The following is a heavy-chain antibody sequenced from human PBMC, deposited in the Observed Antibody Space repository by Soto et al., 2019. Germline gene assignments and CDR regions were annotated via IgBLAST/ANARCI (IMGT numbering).Heavy chain of an antibody. J-gene: IGHJ5*02. D-gene: IGHD3-3*01. CDR1: GFTMSKYV. CDR2: IICTSGTT. V-gene: IGHV3-23*01. CDR3: ATSSRDRVTVFGEVMNPSFVTWFDR. Sequence: GGPLRLPCLTSGFTMSKYVMNWLRRAPAKGLEWISAIICTSGTTSYADCEKGGSSGSIDNSENALFLQLSHLRADDTATYYCATSSRDRVTVFGEVMNPSFVTWFDRGGDGSLVTFSS.